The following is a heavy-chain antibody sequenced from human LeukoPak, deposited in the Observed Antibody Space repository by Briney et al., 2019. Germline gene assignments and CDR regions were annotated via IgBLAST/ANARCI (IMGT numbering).Heavy chain of an antibody. V-gene: IGHV4-4*07. CDR3: ARGTYYYDSSAPFRNYYYGMDV. Sequence: SETLSLTCTVSGGSISSYYWSWIRQPAGKGLEWIGRIYTSGSTNYNPSLKSRVTISVDTSKNQFSLKLSSVTAADTAVYYCARGTYYYDSSAPFRNYYYGMDVWGQGTTVTVSS. D-gene: IGHD3-22*01. CDR1: GGSISSYY. CDR2: IYTSGST. J-gene: IGHJ6*02.